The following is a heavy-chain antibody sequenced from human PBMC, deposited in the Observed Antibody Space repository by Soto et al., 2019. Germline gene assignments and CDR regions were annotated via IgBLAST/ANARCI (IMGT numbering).Heavy chain of an antibody. CDR3: ARDGVAVTTGFSGY. V-gene: IGHV1-18*01. CDR1: GYTFTSYS. CDR2: ISVNNGNT. Sequence: QVQLVQSGVEVKKPGASVKVSCKASGYTFTSYSISWVRQAPGQGLEWMGWISVNNGNTKYAQDFQGRVTMTTDTSTSTAYMELRSLRSDDTAVYYCARDGVAVTTGFSGYWGQGTLVTVSS. D-gene: IGHD4-4*01. J-gene: IGHJ4*02.